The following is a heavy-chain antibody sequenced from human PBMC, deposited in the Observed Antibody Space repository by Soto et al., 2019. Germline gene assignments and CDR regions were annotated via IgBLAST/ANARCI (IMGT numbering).Heavy chain of an antibody. D-gene: IGHD1-26*01. CDR2: ISGSGGST. V-gene: IGHV3-23*01. J-gene: IGHJ4*02. CDR3: SGYVDNPELFDF. Sequence: GSLRLSCAASGFTFNTYAMSWVRQPPGKGLEWVSAISGSGGSTYYADSVKGRFTISRDNSKNTLYLQMNSLRAEDTAVYYCSGYVDNPELFDFWSQRSSVTVSS. CDR1: GFTFNTYA.